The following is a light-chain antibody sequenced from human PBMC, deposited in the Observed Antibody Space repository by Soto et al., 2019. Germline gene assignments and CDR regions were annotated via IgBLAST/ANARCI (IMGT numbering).Light chain of an antibody. CDR3: QQSYSTPRT. J-gene: IGKJ1*01. Sequence: DIQMTQSPSSPSASVRDRVTIACRASQTITTYLNWYQQKAGQAPQLLIYNASRLQSGVPSRFSGSGSGTDFPLTISSLQPEDFATYYCQQSYSTPRTFGQGTRVELK. V-gene: IGKV1-39*01. CDR2: NAS. CDR1: QTITTY.